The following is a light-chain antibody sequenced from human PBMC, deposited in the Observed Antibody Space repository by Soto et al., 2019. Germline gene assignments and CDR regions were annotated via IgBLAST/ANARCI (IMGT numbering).Light chain of an antibody. V-gene: IGKV3-11*01. CDR1: QSVSSD. J-gene: IGKJ5*01. CDR3: QQRSNLVT. Sequence: EIVLTQSPATLSLSPGERATLSCRASQSVSSDLAWYQHKPGQAPRLLIYDASNRATGIPARFSGSGSGTDFTLTISSLEPEDVAVYYCQQRSNLVTVGHGKRLEIK. CDR2: DAS.